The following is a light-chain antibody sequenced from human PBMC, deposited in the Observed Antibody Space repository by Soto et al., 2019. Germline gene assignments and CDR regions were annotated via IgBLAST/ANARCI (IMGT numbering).Light chain of an antibody. V-gene: IGLV1-44*01. Sequence: VLTQPPSASGTPGQRVTISCSGRNSNIGTNTVAWYQQFPGTAPKLLIYNNSQRPSGVPDRFSGSKSGTSASLAISGLQSEDEADYYCAAWDDSLNGVLIGGGTKVTVL. CDR3: AAWDDSLNGVL. CDR1: NSNIGTNT. CDR2: NNS. J-gene: IGLJ2*01.